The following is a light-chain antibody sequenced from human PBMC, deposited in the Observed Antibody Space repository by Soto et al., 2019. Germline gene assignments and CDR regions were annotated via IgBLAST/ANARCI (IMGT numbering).Light chain of an antibody. V-gene: IGKV3-20*01. CDR3: QQYGTSQLT. CDR1: QSVNNNY. J-gene: IGKJ4*01. CDR2: GAS. Sequence: EIVLTQSPGTLSLSPGEGATLSCGASQSVNNNYLAWYQQKPGQGPRLLIYGASSRATGIPDRFSGSGSGTDFTLTISRLEPEDFAVYYCQQYGTSQLTFGGGTKVEIK.